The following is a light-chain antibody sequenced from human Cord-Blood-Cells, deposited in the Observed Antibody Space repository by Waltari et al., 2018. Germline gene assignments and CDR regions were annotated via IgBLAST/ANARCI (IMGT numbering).Light chain of an antibody. CDR1: SSDVGGYNY. Sequence: QSALTQPASVSGSPGQSINISCTGTSSDVGGYNYVPWSQQHPGKAPKLMIYDVSNRPSVVSNRFAGSKSGNTASLTISGLQAEDEADYYCSSYTSSSTYVFGTGTKVTVL. CDR3: SSYTSSSTYV. CDR2: DVS. J-gene: IGLJ1*01. V-gene: IGLV2-14*03.